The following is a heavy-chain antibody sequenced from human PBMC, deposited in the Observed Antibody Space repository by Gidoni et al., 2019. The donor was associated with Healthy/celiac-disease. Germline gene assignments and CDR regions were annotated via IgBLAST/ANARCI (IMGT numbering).Heavy chain of an antibody. CDR2: IYYSGST. CDR3: ARLRIVVVPAASGYYFDY. D-gene: IGHD2-2*01. V-gene: IGHV4-39*01. Sequence: QLQLQESAPGLVKPSETLSLPCTVSAGPITSSSYYWGWIRQPPGKGLEWIGSIYYSGSTYYNPSLKSRVTISVDTSKNQFSLKLSSVTAADTAVYYCARLRIVVVPAASGYYFDYWGQGTLVTVSS. J-gene: IGHJ4*02. CDR1: AGPITSSSYY.